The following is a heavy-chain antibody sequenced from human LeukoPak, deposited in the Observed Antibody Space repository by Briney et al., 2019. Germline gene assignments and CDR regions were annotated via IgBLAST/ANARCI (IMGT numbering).Heavy chain of an antibody. D-gene: IGHD5-18*01. J-gene: IGHJ4*02. CDR2: KYYTGST. V-gene: IGHV4-61*01. CDR1: GVSINTCCYY. Sequence: SETLSLTCDVSGVSINTCCYYWTWIRQPPGKGLEWIGYKYYTGSTRYNSSLRSRLTISLDSSKNQFSLRLTSVTAADTAVYYCARGRSYGFDFDSWGPGTLVIVSS. CDR3: ARGRSYGFDFDS.